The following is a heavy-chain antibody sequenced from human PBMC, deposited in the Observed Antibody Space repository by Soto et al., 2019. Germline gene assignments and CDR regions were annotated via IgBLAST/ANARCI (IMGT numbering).Heavy chain of an antibody. CDR2: ISTSSIPT. CDR1: GFTFSFYA. CDR3: ARGGQWEPIDH. J-gene: IGHJ4*02. D-gene: IGHD1-26*01. V-gene: IGHV3-48*01. Sequence: EVQLVESGGGLVQPGGSLRLSCTASGFTFSFYAMNWVRQAPGKGLEWIAFISTSSIPTFYADSVKGRFTISRDNAKLYLQMNSLRGEDTAVYYCARGGQWEPIDHWGQGTLVTVSS.